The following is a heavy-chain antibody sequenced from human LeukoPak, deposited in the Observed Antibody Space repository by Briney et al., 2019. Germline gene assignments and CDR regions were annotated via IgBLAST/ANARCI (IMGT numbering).Heavy chain of an antibody. Sequence: GGSLRLSCTTSKFNFNSYGMTWVRQAPGKGLEWVSSISGSGGSTQYAASVKGRFTISRDNAKNSLYLQMNSLRAEDTAVYYCAREGFGELEVDYWGQGTLVTVSS. J-gene: IGHJ4*02. V-gene: IGHV3-21*01. CDR3: AREGFGELEVDY. CDR2: ISGSGGST. CDR1: KFNFNSYG. D-gene: IGHD3-10*01.